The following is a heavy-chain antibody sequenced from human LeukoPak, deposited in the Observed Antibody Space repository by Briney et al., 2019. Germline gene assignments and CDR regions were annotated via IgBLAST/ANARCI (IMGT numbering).Heavy chain of an antibody. CDR2: ISSSGSTI. J-gene: IGHJ4*02. D-gene: IGHD1-26*01. CDR3: ARDRPVGATVY. CDR1: GFTVSSYE. V-gene: IGHV3-48*03. Sequence: PGGSLRLSCAASGFTVSSYEMNWVRQAPGKGLEWVSYISSSGSTIFYADSVKGRFTISRDNAKNSLYLQMNSLRAEDTAVYYCARDRPVGATVYWGQGTLVTVSS.